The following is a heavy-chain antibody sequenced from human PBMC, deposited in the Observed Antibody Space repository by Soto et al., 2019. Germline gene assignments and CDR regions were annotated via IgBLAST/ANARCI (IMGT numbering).Heavy chain of an antibody. Sequence: QVQLVQSGVEVKKPGASVKVSCKASGYTFTSYGISWVRQAPGQGLEWMGWTNPYNGNTNYAQKLKGRVTMTTDTSTSTAYMELRSVRSDDTAVYYCTRDPVGGNWFDPWGQGTLVTVSS. V-gene: IGHV1-18*01. D-gene: IGHD1-26*01. J-gene: IGHJ5*02. CDR1: GYTFTSYG. CDR2: TNPYNGNT. CDR3: TRDPVGGNWFDP.